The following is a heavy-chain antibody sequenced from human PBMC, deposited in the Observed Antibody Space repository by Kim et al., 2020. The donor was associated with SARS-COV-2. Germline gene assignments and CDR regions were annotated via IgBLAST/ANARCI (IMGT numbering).Heavy chain of an antibody. Sequence: GGSLRLSCAASGFTFSSYAMHWVRQAPGKGLEWVAVISYDGSNKYYADSVKGRFTISRDNSKNTLYLQMNSLRAEDTAVYYCARDISSYRSCSRYSYY. CDR2: ISYDGSNK. J-gene: IGHJ6*01. V-gene: IGHV3-30*04. D-gene: IGHD2-2*01. CDR3: ARDISSYRSCSRYSYY. CDR1: GFTFSSYA.